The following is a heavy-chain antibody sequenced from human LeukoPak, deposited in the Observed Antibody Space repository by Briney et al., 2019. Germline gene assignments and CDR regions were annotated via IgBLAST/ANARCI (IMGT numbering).Heavy chain of an antibody. Sequence: SVKVSCKASGGTFSSYAISWVRQAPGQGLEWMGGIIPIFGTANYAQKFQGRVTITADESTSTAYMELSSLRSEDTAVYFCARDRSGVRFGELLKYGMDVWGHGTTVTVSS. CDR2: IIPIFGTA. J-gene: IGHJ6*02. D-gene: IGHD3-10*01. CDR1: GGTFSSYA. CDR3: ARDRSGVRFGELLKYGMDV. V-gene: IGHV1-69*13.